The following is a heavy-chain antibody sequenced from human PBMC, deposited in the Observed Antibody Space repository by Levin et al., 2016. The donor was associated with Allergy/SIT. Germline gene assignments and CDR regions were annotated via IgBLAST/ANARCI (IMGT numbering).Heavy chain of an antibody. CDR3: ARAIYPLDTGSFDI. J-gene: IGHJ3*02. D-gene: IGHD1-14*01. V-gene: IGHV3-48*02. CDR2: ISSASSTI. CDR1: GFTFSAYS. Sequence: GESLKISCAASGFTFSAYSMNWVRQAPGMGLEWVSYISSASSTIYYADSVKGRFTLSRDNAKDSLYLQMNSLRDEDSAVYYCARAIYPLDTGSFDIWGRGTMVTVSS.